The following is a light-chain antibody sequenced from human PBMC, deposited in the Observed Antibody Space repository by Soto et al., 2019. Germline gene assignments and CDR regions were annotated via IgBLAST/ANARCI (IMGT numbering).Light chain of an antibody. Sequence: ETVLTQSPATLSLSPGERATLSCRASQSVSSYLAWYQQKPGQAPRLLIYDASNRATGIPARFSGSGSGTDFPLTISSLEPEDFAVYYWQQRSNWPPVTFGQGTRLEIK. J-gene: IGKJ5*01. CDR1: QSVSSY. CDR2: DAS. CDR3: QQRSNWPPVT. V-gene: IGKV3-11*01.